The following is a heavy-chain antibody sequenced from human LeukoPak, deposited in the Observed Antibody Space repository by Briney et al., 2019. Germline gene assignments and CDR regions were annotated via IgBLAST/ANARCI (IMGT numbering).Heavy chain of an antibody. D-gene: IGHD3-10*01. Sequence: GGSLRLSCAASGFTFSSYEMNWVRQAPGKGLEWVSYISSSGSTIYYADSVKGRFTISRDNAKNSLYLQMNSLRAEDTAVYYCAKVSYGSGRNTYFDYWGQGTLVTVSS. V-gene: IGHV3-48*03. CDR2: ISSSGSTI. J-gene: IGHJ4*02. CDR1: GFTFSSYE. CDR3: AKVSYGSGRNTYFDY.